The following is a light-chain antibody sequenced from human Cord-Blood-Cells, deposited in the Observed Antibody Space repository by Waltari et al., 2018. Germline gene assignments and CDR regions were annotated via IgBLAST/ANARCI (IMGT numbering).Light chain of an antibody. J-gene: IGLJ3*02. CDR1: SLRSYY. CDR2: SKT. Sequence: SSELTQDPAVSVALGQTVRITCQGDSLRSYYASWYQQKPGQAPVLVIYSKTSRPSGIPDRFSGSSSGNTASLTITGAQAEDEADYYCNSRDSSGNHWVFGGGTKLTVL. CDR3: NSRDSSGNHWV. V-gene: IGLV3-19*01.